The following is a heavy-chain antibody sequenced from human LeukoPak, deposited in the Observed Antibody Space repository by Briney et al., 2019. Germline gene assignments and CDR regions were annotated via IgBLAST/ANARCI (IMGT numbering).Heavy chain of an antibody. CDR2: ISGSGGSK. Sequence: GGSLRLSCAASGFTFGSYAMSWVRQAPGKGLEWVSTISGSGGSKWYADSVKGQFTISRDNSKNTLHLQMNSLRAEDTAVYYCAKDRKSSSGYWTQRGEYFQHWGQGTLVTVSS. D-gene: IGHD6-19*01. J-gene: IGHJ1*01. CDR1: GFTFGSYA. CDR3: AKDRKSSSGYWTQRGEYFQH. V-gene: IGHV3-23*01.